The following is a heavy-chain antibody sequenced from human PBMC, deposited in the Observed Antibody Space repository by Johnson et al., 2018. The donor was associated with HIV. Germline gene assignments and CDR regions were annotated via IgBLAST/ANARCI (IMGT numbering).Heavy chain of an antibody. V-gene: IGHV3-30-3*01. D-gene: IGHD6-19*01. Sequence: QVQLVESGGGVVQPGRSLRLSCAASGFPFSTYAMHWVRQAPGKGLEWVSVISYDGSDKYYADSVKGRFTISRDNSRNTLYVHMNSLRAEDTAVYYCARDLAGHNAFDIWGQGTMVTVSS. CDR1: GFPFSTYA. CDR2: ISYDGSDK. CDR3: ARDLAGHNAFDI. J-gene: IGHJ3*02.